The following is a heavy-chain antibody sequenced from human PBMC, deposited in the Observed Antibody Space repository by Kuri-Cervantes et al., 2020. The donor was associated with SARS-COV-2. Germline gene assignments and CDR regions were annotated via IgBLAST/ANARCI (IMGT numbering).Heavy chain of an antibody. D-gene: IGHD2-15*01. Sequence: GESLKISCAASGFTFSSYDMHWVRQATGKGLEWVSAIGTAGDTYYPGSVKGRFTISRENAKNSLYLQMNSLRAEDTAVYYCARGDLGYCIGGSCYNWFDTWGQGTLVTVSS. CDR2: IGTAGDT. J-gene: IGHJ5*02. CDR3: ARGDLGYCIGGSCYNWFDT. V-gene: IGHV3-13*01. CDR1: GFTFSSYD.